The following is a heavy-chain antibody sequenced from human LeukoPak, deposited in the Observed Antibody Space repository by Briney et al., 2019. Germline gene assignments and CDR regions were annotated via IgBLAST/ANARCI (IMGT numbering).Heavy chain of an antibody. J-gene: IGHJ6*03. CDR2: IYTSGST. CDR3: ARAEMKGCSSTSCYRGTHMDV. Sequence: SQTLSLTCTVSGGSISSGSYYWSWIRQPAGKGLEWIGRIYTSGSTNYNPSLKSRVTISVDTSKNQFSLKLSSVTAADTAVYYCARAEMKGCSSTSCYRGTHMDVWGKGTTVTVSS. CDR1: GGSISSGSYY. D-gene: IGHD2-2*02. V-gene: IGHV4-61*02.